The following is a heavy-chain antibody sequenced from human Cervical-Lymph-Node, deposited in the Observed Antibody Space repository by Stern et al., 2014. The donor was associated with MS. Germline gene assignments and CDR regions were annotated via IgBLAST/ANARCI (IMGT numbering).Heavy chain of an antibody. CDR3: ARDTSSPERSDW. D-gene: IGHD1-1*01. CDR2: ITNGGST. V-gene: IGHV3-53*01. Sequence: EVQLVESGGGVIQPGGSLRLSCTASGFTVSRGYMTWVRQAPGKGLAWVSLITNGGSTFYTDSVKGRFTISRDDSKNTVYLHMTSLRAEDTAMYYCARDTSSPERSDWWGQGTLVTVSS. CDR1: GFTVSRGY. J-gene: IGHJ4*02.